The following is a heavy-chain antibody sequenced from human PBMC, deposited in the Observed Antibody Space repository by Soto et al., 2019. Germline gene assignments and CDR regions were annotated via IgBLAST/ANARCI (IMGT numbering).Heavy chain of an antibody. CDR3: ARDHTGYSRRDGNY. Sequence: SETLFLTCTVSGGSISSGDYYWSWIRQPPGKGLEWIGYIYYSGSTYYNPSLKSRVTISVDTSKNQFSLKLSSVTAADTAVYYCARDHTGYSRRDGNYWGQGTLVTVSS. V-gene: IGHV4-30-4*01. CDR1: GGSISSGDYY. J-gene: IGHJ4*02. D-gene: IGHD6-13*01. CDR2: IYYSGST.